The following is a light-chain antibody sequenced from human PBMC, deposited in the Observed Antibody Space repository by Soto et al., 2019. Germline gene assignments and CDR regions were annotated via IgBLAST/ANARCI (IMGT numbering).Light chain of an antibody. J-gene: IGKJ1*01. V-gene: IGKV3-11*01. CDR1: QSVGSY. Sequence: EIVLTQSPATLSLSPGEIATLSCRASQSVGSYLAWYQQKPGQAPRLLIYDTSNRATGIPARFSGSGSGTDFTLTISSLEPEDFAVYYCQQRSNWPTFGQGTKVEIK. CDR3: QQRSNWPT. CDR2: DTS.